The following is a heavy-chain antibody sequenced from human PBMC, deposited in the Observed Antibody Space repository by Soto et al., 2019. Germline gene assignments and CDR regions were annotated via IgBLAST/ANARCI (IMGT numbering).Heavy chain of an antibody. Sequence: EVQLLESGGGLVQPGGSLRLSCAASGFTFSSYAMSWVRQAPGKGLEWVSAISGSGGSTYYADSVKGRFTISRDNSKNTLYLQMNSLRAEDTAVYYCAKTVVLMVYQPMLWDYWGQGTRSPSPQ. J-gene: IGHJ4*02. CDR3: AKTVVLMVYQPMLWDY. CDR1: GFTFSSYA. CDR2: ISGSGGST. V-gene: IGHV3-23*01. D-gene: IGHD2-8*01.